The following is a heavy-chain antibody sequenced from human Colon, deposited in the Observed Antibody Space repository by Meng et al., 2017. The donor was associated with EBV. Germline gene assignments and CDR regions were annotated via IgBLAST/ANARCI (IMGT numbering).Heavy chain of an antibody. Sequence: QRQLQESVPGLVKPSETLALTCTVSGGSISSSHYYWGWVRQPPGKGLQWIGTIYHSGSTSYNPSLQSRVTMFVDTSKNQFSLMLTSVTATDTAVYYCARRRGGSGRDCWGQGTLVTVSS. J-gene: IGHJ4*02. CDR1: GGSISSSHYY. V-gene: IGHV4-39*01. D-gene: IGHD3-10*01. CDR2: IYHSGST. CDR3: ARRRGGSGRDC.